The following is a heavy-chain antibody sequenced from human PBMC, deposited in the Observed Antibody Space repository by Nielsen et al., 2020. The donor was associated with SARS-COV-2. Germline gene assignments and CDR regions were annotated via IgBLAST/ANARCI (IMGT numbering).Heavy chain of an antibody. J-gene: IGHJ4*02. CDR3: AKDDIDIVVVPAANGLGY. CDR1: GFTFSSYG. CDR2: ISYDGSNK. Sequence: GESLKISCAASGFTFSSYGMHWVRQAPGKGLEWVAVISYDGSNKYYADSVKGRFTISRDNSKNTLYLQMNSLRAEDTAVYYCAKDDIDIVVVPAANGLGYWGQGTLVTVSS. D-gene: IGHD2-2*01. V-gene: IGHV3-30*18.